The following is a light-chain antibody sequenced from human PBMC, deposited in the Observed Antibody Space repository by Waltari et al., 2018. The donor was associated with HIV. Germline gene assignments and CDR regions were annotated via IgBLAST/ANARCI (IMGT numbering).Light chain of an antibody. CDR3: QQHPVP. Sequence: DIVLTQSPGTLSLSPGERATLSCRASQSVSRDYLAWYQQKPGHDPRLLVYGGSSRATGIPERFCGSGSGTECTLTISRLEPGDFAVDYWQQHPVPFGQGTRLEIK. J-gene: IGKJ5*01. CDR2: GGS. CDR1: QSVSRDY. V-gene: IGKV3-20*01.